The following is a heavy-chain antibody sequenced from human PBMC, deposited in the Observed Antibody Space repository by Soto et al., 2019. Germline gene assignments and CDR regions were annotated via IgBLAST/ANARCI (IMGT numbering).Heavy chain of an antibody. V-gene: IGHV3-23*01. CDR1: GFTFGTMG. J-gene: IGHJ4*02. Sequence: EVQILESGGGLVQPGGSLRLSCAASGFTFGTMGLTWVRQAPGKGLEWVSLINGDGAGTYYADSVKGRFTISRDNSKNTLYLQMNSLRAEDTAVYYCAARNFEYWGQGTLVTVSS. CDR3: AARNFEY. CDR2: INGDGAGT.